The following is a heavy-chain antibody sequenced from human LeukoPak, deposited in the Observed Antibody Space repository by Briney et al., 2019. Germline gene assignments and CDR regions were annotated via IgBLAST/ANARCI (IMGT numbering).Heavy chain of an antibody. J-gene: IGHJ6*03. D-gene: IGHD2-15*01. CDR1: GFTFSSYS. Sequence: GGSLRLSCAASGFTFSSYSMNWVRQAPGKGLEWVSCISSSSSYIYYADSVKGRFTISRDNAKNSLYLQMNSLRAEDTAVYYCARRGGGSLPYYYYYMDVWGKGTTVTVS. CDR2: ISSSSSYI. CDR3: ARRGGGSLPYYYYYMDV. V-gene: IGHV3-21*01.